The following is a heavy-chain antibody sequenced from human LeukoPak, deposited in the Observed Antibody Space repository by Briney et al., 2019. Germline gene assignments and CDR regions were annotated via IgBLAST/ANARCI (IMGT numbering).Heavy chain of an antibody. CDR2: ISSSSSYI. V-gene: IGHV3-21*01. Sequence: KSGGSLRLSCAASGFTFSSYSMNWVRQAPGKGLEWVSSISSSSSYIYYADSVKGRFTISRDNAKNSLYLQMNSLRAEDTAVYYCARDGGVTSNFDYWGQGTLVTVSS. J-gene: IGHJ4*02. CDR1: GFTFSSYS. CDR3: ARDGGVTSNFDY. D-gene: IGHD3-3*01.